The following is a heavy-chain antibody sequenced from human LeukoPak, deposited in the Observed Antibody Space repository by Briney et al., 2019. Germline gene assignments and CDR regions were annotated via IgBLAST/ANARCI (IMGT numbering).Heavy chain of an antibody. J-gene: IGHJ4*02. CDR3: ASQHTREGVIY. CDR2: IIPILGIA. D-gene: IGHD3-10*01. CDR1: GGTFSSYA. Sequence: SVKVSCKSSGGTFSSYAISWVRQAPGQGLEWMGRIIPILGIANYAQKFQGRVTITADKSTSTAYMELSSLRSEDTAVYYCASQHTREGVIYWGQGTLVTVSS. V-gene: IGHV1-69*04.